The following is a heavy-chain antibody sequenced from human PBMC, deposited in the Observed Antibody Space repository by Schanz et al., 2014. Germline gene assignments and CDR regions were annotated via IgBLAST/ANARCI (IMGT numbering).Heavy chain of an antibody. V-gene: IGHV1-2*06. CDR1: GYTFTSYY. J-gene: IGHJ3*02. CDR3: ASLGGADVFDI. D-gene: IGHD3-16*01. CDR2: INPNSGGT. Sequence: QVQLVQSGAEVKKPGASVKVSCKASGYTFTSYYMYWVRQAPGQGLEWMGRINPNSGGTNYVQKFQGRVTMTRDTSISTAYMELSRLRSDDTAVYYCASLGGADVFDIWGQGTMVTVSS.